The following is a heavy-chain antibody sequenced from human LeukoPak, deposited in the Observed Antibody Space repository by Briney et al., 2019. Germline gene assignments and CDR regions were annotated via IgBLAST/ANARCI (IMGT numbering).Heavy chain of an antibody. J-gene: IGHJ6*04. CDR1: GFTFSSYW. Sequence: PGGSLRLSCAPSGFTFSSYWMSWVRQAPGKGLEWVANIKQDGSEKYYVDSVKGRFTISRDNAKNSLYLQMNSLRAEDTAVYYCARKAYGLGVWGKGTTVTVSS. CDR2: IKQDGSEK. V-gene: IGHV3-7*03. CDR3: ARKAYGLGV.